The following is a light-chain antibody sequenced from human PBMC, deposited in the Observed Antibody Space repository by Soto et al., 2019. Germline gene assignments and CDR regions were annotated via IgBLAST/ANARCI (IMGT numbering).Light chain of an antibody. J-gene: IGKJ4*01. Sequence: EIVLTQSPGSLSLSPGERATLSCTASQRISSTYLAWYHQKPGQAPRLLVYGASTRATGIPDRFNGSGSGTDFTLTISRLEPEDFAVYYYQQYGRSHTFGGGTKVEIK. V-gene: IGKV3-20*01. CDR3: QQYGRSHT. CDR1: QRISSTY. CDR2: GAS.